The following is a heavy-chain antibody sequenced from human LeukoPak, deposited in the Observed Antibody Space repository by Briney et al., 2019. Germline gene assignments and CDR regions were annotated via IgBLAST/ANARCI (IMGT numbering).Heavy chain of an antibody. J-gene: IGHJ4*02. CDR1: GFTFSSYS. D-gene: IGHD1-26*01. CDR2: ITASGTAM. CDR3: ASSGSYRFDY. V-gene: IGHV3-48*02. Sequence: GGSLRLSCAAPGFTFSSYSMNWVRQAPGKGLEWVSHITASGTAMFYADSVKGRFTISRDNAKNSLYLQMNSLRDEDTAVYYCASSGSYRFDYWGQGTLVTVSS.